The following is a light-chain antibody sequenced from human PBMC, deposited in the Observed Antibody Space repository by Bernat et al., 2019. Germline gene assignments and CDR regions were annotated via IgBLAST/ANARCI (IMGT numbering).Light chain of an antibody. Sequence: QSALTQPASVSGSPGQSITISCTGTSSDVGGYNYVSWYQQHPGKAPKLMIYDVSNRPSGVSNRFSGSKSGNTASLTIFGLQAEDEADYYCNSYTSSRTVVFGGGTKVTVL. V-gene: IGLV2-14*01. CDR3: NSYTSSRTVV. J-gene: IGLJ2*01. CDR1: SSDVGGYNY. CDR2: DVS.